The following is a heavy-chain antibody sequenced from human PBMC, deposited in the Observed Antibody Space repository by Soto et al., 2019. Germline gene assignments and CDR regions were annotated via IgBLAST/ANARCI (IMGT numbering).Heavy chain of an antibody. CDR3: ARAQRSGYYTWGY. CDR2: ISAYNGNT. V-gene: IGHV1-18*01. J-gene: IGHJ4*02. D-gene: IGHD3-3*01. CDR1: GYTFTSHG. Sequence: GASEKVSCKASGYTFTSHGISRVRQAPGQGLEWMGWISAYNGNTNYAQKPQGRVTMTTDTSTSTAYMELRSLRSDDAAVYDCARAQRSGYYTWGYWGQGTLVTVSS.